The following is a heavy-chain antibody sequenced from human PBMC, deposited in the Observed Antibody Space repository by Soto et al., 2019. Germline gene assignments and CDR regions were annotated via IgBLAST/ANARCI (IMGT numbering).Heavy chain of an antibody. CDR1: GFTFSGSA. J-gene: IGHJ6*03. D-gene: IGHD3-3*01. CDR2: IRSKGNNYAT. V-gene: IGHV3-73*01. CDR3: SRQASDFWSGKPQYYMDL. Sequence: EGQLVESGGGLVQPGGSLKLSCAASGFTFSGSAMHWVRQASGKGLEWVGRIRSKGNNYATAYGASLKGRFTISRDDSKNTAYLQMNSLNTEDTAVYYCSRQASDFWSGKPQYYMDLWGKGTTVTVSS.